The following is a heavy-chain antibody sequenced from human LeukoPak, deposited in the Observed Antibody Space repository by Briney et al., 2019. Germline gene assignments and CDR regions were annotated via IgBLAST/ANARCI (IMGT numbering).Heavy chain of an antibody. Sequence: ASVKVSCKASGYTFTGYYMHWMRQAPGQGLEWMGWINPNSGGTNYAQKFQGRVTMTRDTSISTAYMELSRLRSDDTAVYYCARDYSSSSLDYWAREPWSPSPQ. CDR1: GYTFTGYY. CDR2: INPNSGGT. V-gene: IGHV1-2*02. J-gene: IGHJ4*02. CDR3: ARDYSSSSLDY. D-gene: IGHD6-6*01.